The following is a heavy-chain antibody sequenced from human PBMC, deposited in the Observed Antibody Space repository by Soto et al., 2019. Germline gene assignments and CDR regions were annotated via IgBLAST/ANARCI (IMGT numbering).Heavy chain of an antibody. V-gene: IGHV4-61*08. Sequence: PSETLSLTCSVSGGSVSSGVYYWSWIRQPPGKGLELIGYISNSGSTNYNPSLTSRVAISLDRSRNQFSLKLTSVTAADTAVYYRAGLRITNFGVVNRHYFGYRGRGTLVTGPS. D-gene: IGHD3-3*01. J-gene: IGHJ4*02. CDR3: AGLRITNFGVVNRHYFGY. CDR1: GGSVSSGVYY. CDR2: ISNSGST.